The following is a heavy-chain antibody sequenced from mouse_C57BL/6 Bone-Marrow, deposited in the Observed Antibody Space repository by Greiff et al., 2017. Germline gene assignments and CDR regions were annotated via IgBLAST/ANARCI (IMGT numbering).Heavy chain of an antibody. CDR2: IDPENGDT. Sequence: VQLQQSGAELVRPGASVKLSCTASGFNIKDDYMPWVKQRPEQGLAWIGWIDPENGDTEYASKFQGKATITADTSSNTAYLQLSSLTSEDTAVYYCTTADYGPRTNAMDYWGQGTSVTVSS. V-gene: IGHV14-4*01. D-gene: IGHD1-2*01. CDR1: GFNIKDDY. CDR3: TTADYGPRTNAMDY. J-gene: IGHJ4*01.